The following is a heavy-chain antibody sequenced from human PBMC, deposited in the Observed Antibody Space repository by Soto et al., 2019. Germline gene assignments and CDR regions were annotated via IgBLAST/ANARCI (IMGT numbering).Heavy chain of an antibody. J-gene: IGHJ6*02. CDR1: GGSISSGGYY. CDR3: ASQRPGEWYYYYGMDV. V-gene: IGHV4-31*03. D-gene: IGHD3-10*01. Sequence: SETLSLTCTVSGGSISSGGYYWSWIRQHPGKGLEWIGYIYYSGNTYYNPSLKSRVTISVDTSKNQFSLKLTSVTAADTAVYYCASQRPGEWYYYYGMDVWGQGTTVTVSS. CDR2: IYYSGNT.